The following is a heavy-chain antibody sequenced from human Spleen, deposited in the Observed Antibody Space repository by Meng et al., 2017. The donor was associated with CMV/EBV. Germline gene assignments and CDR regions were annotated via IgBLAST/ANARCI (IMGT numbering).Heavy chain of an antibody. CDR3: CRDAFWTGMDD. V-gene: IGHV3-49*04. CDR1: GFTFRNYP. CDR2: IRRKADGGTT. Sequence: GGSLRLSCTSSGFTFRNYPVSWVRQAPGKGLEWVGFIRRKADGGTTECAAPVKGRVTISRDDSKSIAYLQMSSLKTEDTGVYYCCRDAFWTGMDDCGQGTTVTVSS. J-gene: IGHJ6*02. D-gene: IGHD3-3*01.